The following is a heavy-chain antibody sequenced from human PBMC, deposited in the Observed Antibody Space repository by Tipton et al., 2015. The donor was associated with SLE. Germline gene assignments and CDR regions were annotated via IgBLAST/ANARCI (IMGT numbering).Heavy chain of an antibody. Sequence: QSGPEVKKPGESLKISCKGSGYSFSTHWIGWVRQMPVTGLEWMGIMYPGDSYATYSPSFQGQVTISVDRSISTAYLQWSSLKASDTAIYYCVRQTGANWGFDYWGQGNVVTVSS. V-gene: IGHV5-51*01. CDR2: MYPGDSYA. D-gene: IGHD7-27*01. CDR1: GYSFSTHW. CDR3: VRQTGANWGFDY. J-gene: IGHJ4*02.